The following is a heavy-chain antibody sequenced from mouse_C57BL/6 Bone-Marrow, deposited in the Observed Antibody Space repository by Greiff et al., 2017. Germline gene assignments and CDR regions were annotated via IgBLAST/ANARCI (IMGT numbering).Heavy chain of an antibody. J-gene: IGHJ4*01. V-gene: IGHV5-16*01. Sequence: EVQLVESEGGLVQPGSSMKLSCTASGFTFSDYYMAWVRQVPEKGLEWVANINYDGSSTYYLDSLKSRFIISRDNAKNILYLQMSSLKSEDTATYYCARLRRYYYAMDYWGQGTSVTVSS. CDR2: INYDGSST. D-gene: IGHD2-12*01. CDR3: ARLRRYYYAMDY. CDR1: GFTFSDYY.